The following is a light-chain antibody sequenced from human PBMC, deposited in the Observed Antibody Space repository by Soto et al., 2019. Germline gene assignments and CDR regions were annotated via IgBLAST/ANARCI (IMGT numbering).Light chain of an antibody. J-gene: IGLJ1*01. V-gene: IGLV2-11*01. Sequence: QSVLTQPASVSGSPGQSITISCAGTMRDVGAYNLVSWYQQHPGEAPKLMIHDVSERPSGVPDRFSGSKSGNTASLAISGLQAEDEADYYCCSYAGSYTCASNVFGTGSKVTVL. CDR1: MRDVGAYNL. CDR3: CSYAGSYTCASNV. CDR2: DVS.